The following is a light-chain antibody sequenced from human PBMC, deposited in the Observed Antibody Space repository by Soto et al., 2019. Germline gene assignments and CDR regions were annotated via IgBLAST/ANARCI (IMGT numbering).Light chain of an antibody. Sequence: DIQMTQSPSTLSASVGDRVTITCRASEVITNRLAWYQQKPGTAPKVLIYHASNLQSGVPSRFSGSGSGTEFTLTISSLQPDDFATYYCQQYNSYSFGQGTKVDI. J-gene: IGKJ1*01. CDR3: QQYNSYS. CDR1: EVITNR. V-gene: IGKV1-5*01. CDR2: HAS.